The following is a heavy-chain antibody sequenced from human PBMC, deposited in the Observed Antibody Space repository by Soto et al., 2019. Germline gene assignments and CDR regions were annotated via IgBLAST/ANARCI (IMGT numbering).Heavy chain of an antibody. CDR1: GFTFDDFG. D-gene: IGHD3-16*01. Sequence: GGSLRLSCAASGFTFDDFGLTWVRQAPGKGLEWVSHITWNGGSTGYADSVKGRFTISRDSAKNSVYLQMKSLRAEDTALYYCARDGGVVTVDAFDLWGQGTMVTVSS. CDR3: ARDGGVVTVDAFDL. V-gene: IGHV3-20*04. J-gene: IGHJ3*01. CDR2: ITWNGGST.